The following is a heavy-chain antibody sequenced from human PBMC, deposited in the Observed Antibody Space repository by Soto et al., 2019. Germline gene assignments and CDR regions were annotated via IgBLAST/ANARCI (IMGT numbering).Heavy chain of an antibody. D-gene: IGHD3-22*01. CDR3: ARPWTTRNYDNSYFDL. CDR1: GASIRSYY. CDR2: IYYSGGT. V-gene: IGHV4-59*01. Sequence: QVQLRESGPGLVKSSETLSLTCTVSGASIRSYYWSWIRQPPGKGQEWIGYIYYSGGTNYNPSLKSRVTISLDTSKSQFSLKLSSVTAADTAVYYCARPWTTRNYDNSYFDLWGRGTLVTVSS. J-gene: IGHJ2*01.